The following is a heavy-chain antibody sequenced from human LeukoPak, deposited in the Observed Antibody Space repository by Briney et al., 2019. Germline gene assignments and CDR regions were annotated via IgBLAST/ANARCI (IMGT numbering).Heavy chain of an antibody. CDR1: GFTFSSYS. Sequence: GGSLRLSCAASGFTFSSYSMNWVLQAPGKGLEWVSSISSSSSYIYYADSVKGRFTISRDNAKNSLYLQMNSLRAEDTAVYYCARLAARGYYFDYWGQGTLVTVSS. J-gene: IGHJ4*02. D-gene: IGHD6-6*01. CDR2: ISSSSSYI. CDR3: ARLAARGYYFDY. V-gene: IGHV3-21*01.